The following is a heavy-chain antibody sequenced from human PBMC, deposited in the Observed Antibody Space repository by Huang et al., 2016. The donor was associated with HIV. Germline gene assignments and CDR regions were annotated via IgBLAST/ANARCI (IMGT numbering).Heavy chain of an antibody. Sequence: QLQLQESGPGQVKPSETLSLTCTVSGDFISSTNYYWGWIGQSPGKGLEWVGRFYQRGSTNYNPSLKIRVTLSVDTSRNQFSLRLNSVTAADTAVYYCASQHIGAAATWFWGRGTQVAVSS. V-gene: IGHV4-39*01. D-gene: IGHD6-13*01. CDR1: GDFISSTNYY. CDR2: FYQRGST. J-gene: IGHJ4*02. CDR3: ASQHIGAAATWF.